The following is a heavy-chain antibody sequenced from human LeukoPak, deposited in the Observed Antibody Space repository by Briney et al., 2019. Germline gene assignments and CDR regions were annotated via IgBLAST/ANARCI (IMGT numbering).Heavy chain of an antibody. CDR3: AKDTSGSYDD. Sequence: PGGSLRLSCAASGFPFRNFAMSWVRQAPGKGLEWVSTIRGSGGYTYYADSVKGRFATSRDNSKATLYLQMNSLRAEDTAIYYCAKDTSGSYDDWGQGTLVTVSS. J-gene: IGHJ4*02. CDR1: GFPFRNFA. D-gene: IGHD1-26*01. CDR2: IRGSGGYT. V-gene: IGHV3-23*01.